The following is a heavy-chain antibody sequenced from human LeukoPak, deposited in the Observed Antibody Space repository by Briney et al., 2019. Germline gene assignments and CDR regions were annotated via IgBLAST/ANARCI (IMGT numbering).Heavy chain of an antibody. D-gene: IGHD6-13*01. V-gene: IGHV1-69*05. Sequence: SVKVSCKASGGTFSSYAISWVRQAPGQGLEWMGGIIPIFGTADYAQKFQGRVTITTDESTSTAYMELSSLRSEDTAVYYCARGHIAARDNWFDPWGQGTLVTVSS. J-gene: IGHJ5*02. CDR2: IIPIFGTA. CDR1: GGTFSSYA. CDR3: ARGHIAARDNWFDP.